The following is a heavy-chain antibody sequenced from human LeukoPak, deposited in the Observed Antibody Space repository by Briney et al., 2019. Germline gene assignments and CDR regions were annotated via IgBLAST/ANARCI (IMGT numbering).Heavy chain of an antibody. CDR3: ARGLPRITMVRGVIRRRHFDY. J-gene: IGHJ4*02. CDR2: INPSGGST. D-gene: IGHD3-10*01. V-gene: IGHV1-46*01. CDR1: GYTFTSYY. Sequence: ASVKVSCKASGYTFTSYYMHWVRQAPGQGLEWMGIINPSGGSTSYAQKFQGRVTMTRDTSTSTVYMELSSLRSEDTAVYYCARGLPRITMVRGVIRRRHFDYWGQGTLVTVSS.